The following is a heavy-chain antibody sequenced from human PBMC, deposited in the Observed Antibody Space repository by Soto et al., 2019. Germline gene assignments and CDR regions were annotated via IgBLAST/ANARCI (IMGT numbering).Heavy chain of an antibody. D-gene: IGHD6-13*01. CDR1: GGSMIAYY. CDR3: ARVRGTAGKRYFDY. V-gene: IGHV4-59*01. J-gene: IGHJ4*02. Sequence: PSETLSLTCTVSGGSMIAYYWNWMRQPPGKGLRWIGYTYYSGSTTYNHSLKSRVTISVDSSKNQLSLKLDSVTPADTAVYYCARVRGTAGKRYFDYWGPGTLVTVSS. CDR2: TYYSGST.